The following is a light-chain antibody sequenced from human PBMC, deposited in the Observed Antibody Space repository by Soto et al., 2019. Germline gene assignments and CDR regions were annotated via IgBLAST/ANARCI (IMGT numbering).Light chain of an antibody. CDR3: QQYNNWWT. CDR1: QSINSN. CDR2: GAS. J-gene: IGKJ1*01. V-gene: IGKV3-15*01. Sequence: EIVMTQSPATLSVSPGERATLSCRASQSINSNLAWYQQKPGQTPMVLIYGASTRATGIPARFSGSGSWTYFTLTISSLQSEDFAVYYGQQYNNWWTFGQGTKVEIK.